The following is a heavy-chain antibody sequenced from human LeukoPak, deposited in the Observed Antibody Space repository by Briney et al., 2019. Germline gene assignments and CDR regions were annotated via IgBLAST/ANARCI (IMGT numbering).Heavy chain of an antibody. Sequence: GESLKISCKGSGYSFISYWIAWVRLMPGKGLEWMGIISPGDSDTRSSPSFQGQVSISVDESINTAYLQWSSLKASDTAMYYCARRVSGGMDVWGQGTPVTVSS. J-gene: IGHJ6*02. CDR2: ISPGDSDT. CDR1: GYSFISYW. V-gene: IGHV5-51*01. CDR3: ARRVSGGMDV.